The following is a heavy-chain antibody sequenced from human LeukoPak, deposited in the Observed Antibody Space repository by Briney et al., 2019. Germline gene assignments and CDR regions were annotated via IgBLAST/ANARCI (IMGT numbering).Heavy chain of an antibody. CDR1: GYTFTGYY. CDR2: INPNSGGT. D-gene: IGHD2-2*01. Sequence: GASVKVSCKASGYTFTGYYMHWVRQTPGQGLEWMGWINPNSGGTNYAQKFQGRVTMTRDTSISTAYMELSSLRSEDTAVYYCARGYCSSTSCFLYYYYMDVWGKGTTVTVSS. J-gene: IGHJ6*03. V-gene: IGHV1-2*02. CDR3: ARGYCSSTSCFLYYYYMDV.